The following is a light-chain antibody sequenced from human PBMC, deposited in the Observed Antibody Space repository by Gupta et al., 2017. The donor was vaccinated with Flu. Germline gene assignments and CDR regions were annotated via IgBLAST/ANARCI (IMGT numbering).Light chain of an antibody. Sequence: SSLSASVGDKVTNTCRASETIKTYLLRYKHKPGRAPKRLIYGASTWQSRVPSSLSGSGYGKYFPLTISSRQPEDFATYYCQKSDGIPPATFGQGTRLEIK. CDR1: ETIKTY. CDR3: QKSDGIPPAT. V-gene: IGKV1-39*01. CDR2: GAS. J-gene: IGKJ2*01.